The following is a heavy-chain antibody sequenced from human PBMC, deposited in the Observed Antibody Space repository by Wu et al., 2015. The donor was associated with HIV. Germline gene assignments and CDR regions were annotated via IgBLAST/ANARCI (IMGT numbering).Heavy chain of an antibody. CDR2: IIPIFGTS. CDR1: GGTFSNYA. V-gene: IGHV1-69*12. CDR3: ARTRQQERLYSDDAFDV. D-gene: IGHD1-1*01. J-gene: IGHJ3*01. Sequence: QVQLVQSEAEVKKPGSSVKVSCKASGGTFSNYAISWVRQAPGQGLEWMGGIIPIFGTSNYAQKFQGRVTITADESTGTSYMDLSSLRSEDTALYFCARTRQQERLYSDDAFDVWGQGTLVTVSS.